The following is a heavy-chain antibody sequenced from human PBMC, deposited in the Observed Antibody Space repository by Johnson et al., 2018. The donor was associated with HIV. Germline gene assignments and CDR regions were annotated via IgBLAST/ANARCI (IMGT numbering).Heavy chain of an antibody. CDR3: ARGVSSGYYSNAFDV. Sequence: VQLVESGGRVVRPGGSLRLSCPASGFTFTEYGMSWVRQAPGKGLEWVSGINWDGGSTGYADSVKGRFTISRDSAKNSLYLQMNSLRAEDTALYYCARGVSSGYYSNAFDVWGQGTLATVSS. D-gene: IGHD3-22*01. CDR2: INWDGGST. J-gene: IGHJ3*01. CDR1: GFTFTEYG. V-gene: IGHV3-20*04.